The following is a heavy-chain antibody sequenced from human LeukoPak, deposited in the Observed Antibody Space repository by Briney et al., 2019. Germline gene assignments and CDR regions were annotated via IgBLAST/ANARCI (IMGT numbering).Heavy chain of an antibody. Sequence: PGGSLRLSCAASGFTFCSYGMHWVRQAPGKGLEWVAFIRYDGSNKYYADSVKGRFTISRDNSKNTLYLQMNSLRAEDTAVYYCAKDRRTGLAALIVVVVAATPPDYWGQGTLVTVSS. V-gene: IGHV3-30*02. CDR2: IRYDGSNK. D-gene: IGHD2-15*01. CDR3: AKDRRTGLAALIVVVVAATPPDY. CDR1: GFTFCSYG. J-gene: IGHJ4*02.